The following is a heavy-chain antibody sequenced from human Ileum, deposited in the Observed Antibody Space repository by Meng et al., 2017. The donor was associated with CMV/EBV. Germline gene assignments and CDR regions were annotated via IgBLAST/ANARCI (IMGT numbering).Heavy chain of an antibody. J-gene: IGHJ4*02. Sequence: GESLMISCAASGFTFSSYSMNWVRQAPGKGLQWVSYIGSSGSTMYYADSVKGRFTISRDNAKNSLYLEMNSLRAEDTAVYYCARKGYGMLDSWGQGTLVTVSS. CDR1: GFTFSSYS. D-gene: IGHD2-15*01. CDR2: IGSSGSTM. V-gene: IGHV3-48*04. CDR3: ARKGYGMLDS.